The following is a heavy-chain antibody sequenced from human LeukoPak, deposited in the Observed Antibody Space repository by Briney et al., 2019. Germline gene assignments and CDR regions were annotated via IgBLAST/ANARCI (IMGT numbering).Heavy chain of an antibody. Sequence: GGPLRLSCAASGFTFSSYAMHWVRQAPGKGLEWVAFIRYDGSNKYYADSVKGRFTISRDNSKNTLYLQMNSLRAEDTAVYYCAKARGPYYYYYMDVWGKGTTVTISS. V-gene: IGHV3-30*02. J-gene: IGHJ6*03. CDR2: IRYDGSNK. D-gene: IGHD3-10*01. CDR3: AKARGPYYYYYMDV. CDR1: GFTFSSYA.